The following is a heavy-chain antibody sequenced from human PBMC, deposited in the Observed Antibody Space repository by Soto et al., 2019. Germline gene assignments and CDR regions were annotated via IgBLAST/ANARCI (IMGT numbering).Heavy chain of an antibody. CDR3: ARERSLYDSGDFDY. V-gene: IGHV3-30*03. Sequence: GGSLRLSCAASGFTFSSYGMHWVRQAPGKGLEWVAVISYDGSNKYYADSVKGRFTISRDNSKNTLYLQMNSLRAEDTAVYYCARERSLYDSGDFDYWGQGTLVTVSS. CDR2: ISYDGSNK. D-gene: IGHD3-22*01. CDR1: GFTFSSYG. J-gene: IGHJ4*02.